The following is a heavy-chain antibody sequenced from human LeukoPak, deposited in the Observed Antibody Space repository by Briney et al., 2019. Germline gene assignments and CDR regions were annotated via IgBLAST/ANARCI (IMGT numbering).Heavy chain of an antibody. CDR3: AKDRIAAVVYYYYYGMDV. J-gene: IGHJ6*02. D-gene: IGHD6-13*01. CDR2: ISGSGGST. Sequence: PGGSLRLSCAASGFTFSSYAMGWVRQAPGKGLEWVSAISGSGGSTYYADSVKGRFTISRDNSKNTLYLQMNSLRAEDTAVYYCAKDRIAAVVYYYYYGMDVWGQGTTVTVSS. V-gene: IGHV3-23*01. CDR1: GFTFSSYA.